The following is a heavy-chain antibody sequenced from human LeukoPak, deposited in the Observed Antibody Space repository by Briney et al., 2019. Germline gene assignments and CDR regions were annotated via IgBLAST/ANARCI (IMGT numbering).Heavy chain of an antibody. Sequence: GESLRLSCAASGFTFSSYWMDWVRQAPGKGLVWVSRINSDGSSTSYADSVKGRFTISRDNAKNTLYLQMNSLRAEDTAVYYCARSNYCSGGSCYSDWGQGTLVTVSS. CDR3: ARSNYCSGGSCYSD. CDR1: GFTFSSYW. D-gene: IGHD2-15*01. J-gene: IGHJ4*02. V-gene: IGHV3-74*01. CDR2: INSDGSST.